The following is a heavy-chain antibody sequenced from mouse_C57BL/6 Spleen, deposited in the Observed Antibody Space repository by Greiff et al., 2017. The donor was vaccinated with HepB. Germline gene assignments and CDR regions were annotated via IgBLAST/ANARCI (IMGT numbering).Heavy chain of an antibody. V-gene: IGHV1-59*01. D-gene: IGHD1-1*01. CDR3: ARTVVATRGYFDV. CDR2: IDPSDSYT. CDR1: GYTFTSYW. Sequence: VQLQQPGAELVRPGTSVKLSCKASGYTFTSYWMHWVKQRPGQGLEWIGVIDPSDSYTNYNQKFKGKATLTVDTSSSTAYMQLSSLTSEDSAVYYCARTVVATRGYFDVWGIGTTVTVSS. J-gene: IGHJ1*03.